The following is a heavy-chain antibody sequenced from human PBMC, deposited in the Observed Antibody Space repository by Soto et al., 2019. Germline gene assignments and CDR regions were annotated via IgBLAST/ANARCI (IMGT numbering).Heavy chain of an antibody. D-gene: IGHD1-7*01. V-gene: IGHV1-46*01. CDR2: INPSGGST. Sequence: QVQLVQSGAEVKKPGASVKVSCKASGYTFTSYYMHWVRQAPGQGLEWMGIINPSGGSTSYAQKFQGRVTMTRDTSTSTVYMELSSLRSEDTAVYYCARDPSIITGTSSGSSGNFDYWGQGTLVTVSS. CDR1: GYTFTSYY. J-gene: IGHJ4*02. CDR3: ARDPSIITGTSSGSSGNFDY.